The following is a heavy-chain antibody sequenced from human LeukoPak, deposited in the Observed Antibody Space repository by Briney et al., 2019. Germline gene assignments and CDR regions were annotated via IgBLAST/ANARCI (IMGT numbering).Heavy chain of an antibody. CDR3: ARDRDGGYIDY. CDR1: GGSFSGYY. J-gene: IGHJ4*02. Sequence: SETLSLTCAVYGGSFSGYYWSWIRQPPGKGLEWIGEINHSGSTNYNPSLKSRVTISVDTSKNQFSLKLSSVTAADTAVYYCARDRDGGYIDYWGQGTLVTVSS. D-gene: IGHD3-22*01. V-gene: IGHV4-34*01. CDR2: INHSGST.